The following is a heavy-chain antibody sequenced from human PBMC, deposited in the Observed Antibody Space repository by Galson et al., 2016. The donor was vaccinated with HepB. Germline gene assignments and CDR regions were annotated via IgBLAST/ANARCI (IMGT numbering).Heavy chain of an antibody. J-gene: IGHJ4*02. Sequence: TLSLTCTVSGDSMSRGADYWTWIRQHPGKGLEWIGHVYHRGNTYYNPSLKSRVTMSVDTSKKQFALRLNSVTAADTAVYYCARRTTVTKGFDYWGQGALVTVSS. CDR1: GDSMSRGADY. CDR2: VYHRGNT. D-gene: IGHD4-17*01. V-gene: IGHV4-31*03. CDR3: ARRTTVTKGFDY.